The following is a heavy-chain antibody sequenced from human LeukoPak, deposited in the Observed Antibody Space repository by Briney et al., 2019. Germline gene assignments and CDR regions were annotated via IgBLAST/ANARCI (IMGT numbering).Heavy chain of an antibody. V-gene: IGHV3-48*04. D-gene: IGHD3-10*01. CDR3: AAGGDYYCHMGV. Sequence: GGSLRLSCAASGFSLNTYSMNWVRQAPGKGLEWVSYISSSSTTIYYADSVKGRFTISRDNAKNSVYLQMNSLRAEDTAVYHCAAGGDYYCHMGVWGKGTTVTVSS. J-gene: IGHJ6*03. CDR2: ISSSSTTI. CDR1: GFSLNTYS.